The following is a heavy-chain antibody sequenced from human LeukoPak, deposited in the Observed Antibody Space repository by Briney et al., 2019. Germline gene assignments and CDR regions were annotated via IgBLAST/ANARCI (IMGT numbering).Heavy chain of an antibody. CDR1: GYTSTGYY. CDR3: ARGEYSGSYLLFY. CDR2: VNPNSGGT. Sequence: ASLWVSSEASGYTSTGYYMCWVRHAPRQGLEWMGRVNPNSGGTKYAQKRQGRVTMTRDTSISTAHRELSRLGSDDTAVYYCARGEYSGSYLLFYWGRGTLVTVSS. J-gene: IGHJ4*02. D-gene: IGHD1-26*01. V-gene: IGHV1-2*06.